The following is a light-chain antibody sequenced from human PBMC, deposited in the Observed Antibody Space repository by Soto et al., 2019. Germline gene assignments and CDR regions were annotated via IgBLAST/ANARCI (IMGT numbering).Light chain of an antibody. Sequence: AIQMTQSPSSLSASVGDRVTITCRASQGIRNDLGWYQQKSGKAPKLLIYAASTLQAGVPSRFSGSGSGTDFTFTISRLQPDDFATYYCLQDYGYPYTFCQGTKLEIK. V-gene: IGKV1-6*01. CDR2: AAS. CDR3: LQDYGYPYT. CDR1: QGIRND. J-gene: IGKJ2*01.